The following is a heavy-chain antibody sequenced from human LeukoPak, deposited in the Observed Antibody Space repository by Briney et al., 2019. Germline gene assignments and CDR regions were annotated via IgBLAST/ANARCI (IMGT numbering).Heavy chain of an antibody. D-gene: IGHD6-19*01. J-gene: IGHJ4*02. CDR2: ISGSGGST. CDR1: GFTFSSYA. V-gene: IGHV3-23*01. Sequence: GGSLRLSCAASGFTFSSYAMSWVRQAPGKGLEWVSAISGSGGSTYYADSVKGRFTISGDNSKNTLYLQMNSLRAEDTAVYYCAKDPDSSGWYFGAGVFDYWGQGTLVTVSS. CDR3: AKDPDSSGWYFGAGVFDY.